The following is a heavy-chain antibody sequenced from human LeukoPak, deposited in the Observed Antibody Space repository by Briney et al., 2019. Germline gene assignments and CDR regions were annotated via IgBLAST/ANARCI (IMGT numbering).Heavy chain of an antibody. Sequence: SSETLSLTCTRSGGSISSSSYYWGWIRQPPGKGLEEIGSIYYSGSTYYNPSLKSRVTISVDTSKNQVSLKLSSVTAADTAVYYCARSTLSYHVDYWGQGTLVTVSS. V-gene: IGHV4-39*01. CDR3: ARSTLSYHVDY. CDR2: IYYSGST. D-gene: IGHD2/OR15-2a*01. J-gene: IGHJ4*02. CDR1: GGSISSSSYY.